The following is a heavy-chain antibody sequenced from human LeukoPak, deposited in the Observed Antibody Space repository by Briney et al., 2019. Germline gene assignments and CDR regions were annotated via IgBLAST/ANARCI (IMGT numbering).Heavy chain of an antibody. CDR2: IYYSGST. CDR3: ASGDSSSWYGKYFQH. Sequence: SETLSLTCTVSGGSISSYYWSWIRQPPGKGLEWIGYIYYSGSTNYNPSLKSRVTISVDTSKNRFSLKLSSVTAADTAVYYCASGDSSSWYGKYFQHWGQGTLVTVSS. J-gene: IGHJ1*01. CDR1: GGSISSYY. V-gene: IGHV4-59*01. D-gene: IGHD6-13*01.